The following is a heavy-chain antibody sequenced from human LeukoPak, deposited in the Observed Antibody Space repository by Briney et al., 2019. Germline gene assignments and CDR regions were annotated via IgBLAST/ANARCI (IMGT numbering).Heavy chain of an antibody. CDR3: ARDSIAVAGTPSFDY. CDR1: GYSISSGYY. J-gene: IGHJ4*02. Sequence: PSETLSLTCTVSGYSISSGYYWGWIRQPPGKGLEWIGSIYYSGSTYYNPSLKSRVTISVDTSKNQFSLKLSSVTAADTAVYYCARDSIAVAGTPSFDYWGQGTLVTVSS. D-gene: IGHD6-19*01. V-gene: IGHV4-38-2*02. CDR2: IYYSGST.